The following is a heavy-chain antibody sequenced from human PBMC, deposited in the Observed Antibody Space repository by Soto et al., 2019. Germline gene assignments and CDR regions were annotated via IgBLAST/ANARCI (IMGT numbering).Heavy chain of an antibody. V-gene: IGHV1-18*01. D-gene: IGHD3-3*01. J-gene: IGHJ4*02. CDR1: GYTFTSYG. CDR2: ISAYNGNT. CDR3: ATRSYDFWSGEFDY. Sequence: VASVKVSCKASGYTFTSYGISWVRQAPGQGLEWMGWISAYNGNTNYAQKLQGRVTMTTDTSTSTAYMELRSLRSDDTAVYYCATRSYDFWSGEFDYWGQGTLVTVSS.